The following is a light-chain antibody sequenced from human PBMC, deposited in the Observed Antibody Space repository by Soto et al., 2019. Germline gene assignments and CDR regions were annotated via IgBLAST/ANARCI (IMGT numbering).Light chain of an antibody. CDR2: DAS. J-gene: IGKJ4*01. CDR1: HDIKKY. Sequence: IQMTHSPASLSSSEGDRVTITCQASHDIKKYLNWYQQKAHKVPKLLIHDASTLATGVPSRFTGSGSGTDFTLTINSLQPEDVATYYCQQFDDLPLTFGGGTKVDIK. CDR3: QQFDDLPLT. V-gene: IGKV1-33*01.